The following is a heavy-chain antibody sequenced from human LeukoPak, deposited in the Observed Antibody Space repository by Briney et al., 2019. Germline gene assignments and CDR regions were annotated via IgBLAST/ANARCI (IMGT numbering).Heavy chain of an antibody. V-gene: IGHV4-61*01. CDR3: ARGGRATDAFDI. Sequence: SETLSLTCTVSGGSVSRGSYYWSWIRQPPGKGLEWIGYIYYSGSTNYNPSLKSRVTISVDTSKNQFSLKLSSVTAADTAAYYCARGGRATDAFDIWGQGTMVTVSS. J-gene: IGHJ3*02. D-gene: IGHD1-26*01. CDR2: IYYSGST. CDR1: GGSVSRGSYY.